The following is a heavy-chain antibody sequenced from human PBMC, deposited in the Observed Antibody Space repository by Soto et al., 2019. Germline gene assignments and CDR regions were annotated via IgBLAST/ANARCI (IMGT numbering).Heavy chain of an antibody. J-gene: IGHJ4*02. V-gene: IGHV3-74*01. D-gene: IGHD3-9*01. Sequence: DVQLVESGGDLVQRGGSLRLSCAASGFPFSSYWMHWVRHTPGKGLDWVARISGDGVTTHYADSVTGRFTVSRANAKNTLSLQISALRAEDTAVYYCAREYYGLLTAYYTDYWGEGTLVSVSS. CDR3: AREYYGLLTAYYTDY. CDR2: ISGDGVTT. CDR1: GFPFSSYW.